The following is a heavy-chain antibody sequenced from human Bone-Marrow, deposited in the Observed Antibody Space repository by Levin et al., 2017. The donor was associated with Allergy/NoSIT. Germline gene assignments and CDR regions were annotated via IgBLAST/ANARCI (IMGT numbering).Heavy chain of an antibody. CDR1: GFTVGNNY. V-gene: IGHV3-53*01. CDR3: ATSPNLGY. J-gene: IGHJ4*02. Sequence: PGESLKISCAASGFTVGNNYMRWIRQAPGQGLDWVSLIYSGGSMYYADSVKGRFTISRDGSKNTLYLQMNNLRAEDTAVYYCATSPNLGYWGQGTLVTVSS. CDR2: IYSGGSM.